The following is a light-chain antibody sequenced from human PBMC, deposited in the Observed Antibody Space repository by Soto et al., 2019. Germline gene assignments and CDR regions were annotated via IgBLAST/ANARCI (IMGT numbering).Light chain of an antibody. J-gene: IGKJ4*01. CDR2: DVS. CDR1: QSVNSK. CDR3: QQYDDWPLT. V-gene: IGKV3D-15*01. Sequence: IVMTQSPATLSVSPGEGFTLSCRASQSVNSKVAWYQQKPGQAPRLLIHDVSTRATGIPARFSGSGSGTEFTLTISSLQSEDFAVYYCQQYDDWPLTFGGGTKV.